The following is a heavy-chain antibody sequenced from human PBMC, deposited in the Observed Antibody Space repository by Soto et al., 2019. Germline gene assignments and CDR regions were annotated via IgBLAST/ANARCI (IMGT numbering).Heavy chain of an antibody. CDR2: IYWNDDE. V-gene: IGHV2-5*01. CDR1: GFSLSTTGVG. D-gene: IGHD2-2*01. J-gene: IGHJ3*02. CDR3: AHLDSFVGYCSGTSCFGALDI. Sequence: QITLKESGPTLVNPTQTLTLTCTFSGFSLSTTGVGVCWIRQPPGKALEWLALIYWNDDERYSPSLKSRLTTTNHTSKNLVAPTMTNMDPVDTATYYSAHLDSFVGYCSGTSCFGALDIWGQGTMVTVSA.